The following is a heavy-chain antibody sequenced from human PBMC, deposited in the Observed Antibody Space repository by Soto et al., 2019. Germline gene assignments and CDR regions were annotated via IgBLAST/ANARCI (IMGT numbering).Heavy chain of an antibody. V-gene: IGHV3-11*06. Sequence: QVHLVESGGGLVKPGGSLRLSCAVSGFSFSDYYMNWIRQAPGKGLEWLSYISSTATYTNYADSGRGRFTISRDSAKNSLYLDMNGLRAEDTAVYYCARARLVVEGRFDYWGQGTLVTVSS. J-gene: IGHJ4*02. CDR1: GFSFSDYY. CDR2: ISSTATYT. CDR3: ARARLVVEGRFDY. D-gene: IGHD3-22*01.